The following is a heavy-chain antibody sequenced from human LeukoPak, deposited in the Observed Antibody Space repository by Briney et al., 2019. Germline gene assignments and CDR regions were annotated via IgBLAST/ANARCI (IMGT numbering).Heavy chain of an antibody. D-gene: IGHD3-9*01. Sequence: ASVKVSCKASGYTFTAYTISWVRQAPGQGIEWMGWISGYNGNTNYAQKVQGRVTMTTDTSTSTAYMELRSLRSDDTAVYYCARSPARGYDILTGYNDYWGQGTLVTVSS. CDR1: GYTFTAYT. CDR2: ISGYNGNT. V-gene: IGHV1-18*01. J-gene: IGHJ4*02. CDR3: ARSPARGYDILTGYNDY.